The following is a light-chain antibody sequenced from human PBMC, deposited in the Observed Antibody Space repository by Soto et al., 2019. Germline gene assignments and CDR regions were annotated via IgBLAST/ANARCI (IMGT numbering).Light chain of an antibody. CDR1: SSDVGTYDD. V-gene: IGLV2-14*01. Sequence: QSVLTQPASVSASPGQSITISCTGTSSDVGTYDDVSWYRQHPGKAPRLLIYEVTNRPSGVSNRFSGSKSGDTASLTISGLQAEDEGDYYCSSYTIGSTYGVGRGTKV. CDR2: EVT. J-gene: IGLJ1*01. CDR3: SSYTIGSTYG.